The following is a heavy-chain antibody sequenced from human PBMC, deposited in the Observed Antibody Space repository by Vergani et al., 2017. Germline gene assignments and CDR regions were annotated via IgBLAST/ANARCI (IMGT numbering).Heavy chain of an antibody. D-gene: IGHD6-19*01. CDR2: IYYSGST. V-gene: IGHV4-39*07. Sequence: QLQLQESGPGLVKPSETLSLTCTVSGGSISSSSYYWGWIRQPPGKGLEWIGSIYYSGSTYYNPSLKSRVTISVDTSKNQFSLKLSSVTAADTAVYYCARDPMRIAVAGYYYYGMDVWGQGTTVTVSS. J-gene: IGHJ6*02. CDR1: GGSISSSSYY. CDR3: ARDPMRIAVAGYYYYGMDV.